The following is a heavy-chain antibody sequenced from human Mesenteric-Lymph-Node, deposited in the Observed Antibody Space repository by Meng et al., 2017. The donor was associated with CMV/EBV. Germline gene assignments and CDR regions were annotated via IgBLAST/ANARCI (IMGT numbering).Heavy chain of an antibody. Sequence: GGSLRLSCAASGFTFSSYWMSWVRQAPGKGLEWVANIKQDGSEKYYVDSVKGRFTISRDNAKNSLYLQMDNLRAEDTAVYYCAKDQRFCTSIECSPGRFDYWGQGTLVTVSS. D-gene: IGHD2-8*01. CDR1: GFTFSSYW. J-gene: IGHJ4*02. CDR2: IKQDGSEK. V-gene: IGHV3-7*03. CDR3: AKDQRFCTSIECSPGRFDY.